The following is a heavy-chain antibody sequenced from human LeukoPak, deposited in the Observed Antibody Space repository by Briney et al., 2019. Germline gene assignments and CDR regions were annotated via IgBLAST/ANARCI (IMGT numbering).Heavy chain of an antibody. CDR1: GYTFTSYA. CDR2: INAGNGNT. CDR3: ARGYCSGGSCYYWFDP. V-gene: IGHV1-3*01. Sequence: ASVKVSCKASGYTFTSYAMHWVRQAPGQRLERMGWINAGNGNTKYSQKFQGRVTITRDTSASTAYMELSSLRSEDTAVYYCARGYCSGGSCYYWFDPWGQGTLVTVSS. D-gene: IGHD2-15*01. J-gene: IGHJ5*02.